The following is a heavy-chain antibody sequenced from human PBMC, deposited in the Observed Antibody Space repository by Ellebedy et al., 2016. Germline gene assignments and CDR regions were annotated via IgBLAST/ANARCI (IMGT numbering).Heavy chain of an antibody. Sequence: GGSLRLSCAASGFTFSSHGMHWVRQAPGKGLEWVAVISYDGSSKFYADSVKGRFTISRDNSKNTLYLQMNSLRGDDTALYYCAKDGLSMAARPDYWGQGTLVTVSS. CDR3: AKDGLSMAARPDY. CDR1: GFTFSSHG. V-gene: IGHV3-30*18. J-gene: IGHJ4*02. D-gene: IGHD6-6*01. CDR2: ISYDGSSK.